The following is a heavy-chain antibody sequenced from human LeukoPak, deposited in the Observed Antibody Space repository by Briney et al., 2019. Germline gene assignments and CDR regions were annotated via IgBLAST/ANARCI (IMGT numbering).Heavy chain of an antibody. CDR3: ARSGAAEGPTHNWFDP. D-gene: IGHD6-13*01. J-gene: IGHJ5*02. CDR1: GGSISSGGYY. V-gene: IGHV4-39*01. Sequence: PSETLSLTCTVSGGSISSGGYYWSWIRQHPGKGLEWIGYIYYSGSTYYNPSLKSRVTISVDTSKNQFSLKLSSVTAADTAVYYCARSGAAEGPTHNWFDPWSQGTLVTVSS. CDR2: IYYSGST.